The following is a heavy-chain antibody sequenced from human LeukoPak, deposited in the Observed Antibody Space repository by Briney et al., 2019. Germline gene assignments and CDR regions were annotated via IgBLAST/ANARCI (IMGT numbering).Heavy chain of an antibody. D-gene: IGHD6-13*01. Sequence: SGGSLRLSCAASGFTFDDYAMHWVRQAPGKGLEWVSGISWNSGSIGYADSVKGRFTISRDNSKNTLYLQMNSLRAEDTAVYYCAKDRRPYSSSWTPFDYWGQGTLVTVSS. CDR3: AKDRRPYSSSWTPFDY. CDR2: ISWNSGSI. J-gene: IGHJ4*02. V-gene: IGHV3-9*01. CDR1: GFTFDDYA.